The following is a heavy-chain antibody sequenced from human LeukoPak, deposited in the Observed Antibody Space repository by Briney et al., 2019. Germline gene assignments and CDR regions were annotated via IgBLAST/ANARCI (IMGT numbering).Heavy chain of an antibody. V-gene: IGHV1-18*01. CDR3: AREYYDFWSGSAYYFDY. Sequence: ASVKVSCKASGYTFTSYGISWVRQAPGQGHKWMGWISAYNGNTNYAQKLQGRVTMTTDTSTSTAYMELRSLRSDDTAVYYCAREYYDFWSGSAYYFDYWGQGTLVTVSS. CDR1: GYTFTSYG. J-gene: IGHJ4*02. D-gene: IGHD3-3*01. CDR2: ISAYNGNT.